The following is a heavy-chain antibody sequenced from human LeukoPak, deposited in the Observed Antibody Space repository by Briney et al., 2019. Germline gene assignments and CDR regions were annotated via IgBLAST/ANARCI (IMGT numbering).Heavy chain of an antibody. CDR1: GGTFSSYA. CDR2: IIPIFGTA. CDR3: ASRRDGYTYYFDY. D-gene: IGHD5-24*01. J-gene: IGHJ4*02. V-gene: IGHV1-69*06. Sequence: AASVKVSCKASGGTFSSYAISWVRQAPGQGLEWMGGIIPIFGTANYAQKFQGRVTITADKSTSTAYMELSSLRSEDTAVYYCASRRDGYTYYFDYWGQGTLVTVSS.